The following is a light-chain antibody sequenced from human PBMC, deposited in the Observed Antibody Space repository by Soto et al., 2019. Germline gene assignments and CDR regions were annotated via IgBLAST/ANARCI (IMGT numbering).Light chain of an antibody. V-gene: IGKV1-12*01. J-gene: IGKJ2*01. CDR1: QGISNW. CDR3: QQAYSLPVT. Sequence: DIQLTQSPSSVSASVGDRVTLTCRASQGISNWLAWYQQKPVKAPKLLISAASTLQGGVPSRFSGSFSGTDFTLTITSLQAEDFATYFCQQAYSLPVTFGQGTKLEIK. CDR2: AAS.